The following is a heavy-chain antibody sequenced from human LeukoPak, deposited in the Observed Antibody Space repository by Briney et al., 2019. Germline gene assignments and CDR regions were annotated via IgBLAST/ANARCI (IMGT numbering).Heavy chain of an antibody. CDR3: ARVSYGDYGYYYYMDV. V-gene: IGHV4-4*07. CDR1: GGSISSYY. CDR2: IHTSGST. J-gene: IGHJ6*03. D-gene: IGHD4-17*01. Sequence: SETLSLTCTVSGGSISSYYWSWIRQPAGKGLEWIGRIHTSGSTNNNPSLKSRVTMSVDTSKNQFSLKLSSVTAADTAVYYCARVSYGDYGYYYYMDVWGKGTTVTISS.